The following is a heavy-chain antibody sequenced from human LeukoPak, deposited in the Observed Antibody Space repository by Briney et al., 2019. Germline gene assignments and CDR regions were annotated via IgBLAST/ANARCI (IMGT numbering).Heavy chain of an antibody. CDR1: GFTFSSYA. J-gene: IGHJ2*01. Sequence: GGSLRLSCAASGFTFSSYAMSWVRQAPGKGLDWVAVISYDGGTKYYADSVKGRFTISRDNSKSTLYLQMNSLRAEDTAVYYCARRAYGDYGRWYYDLWGRGTLVTVSS. V-gene: IGHV3-30-3*01. D-gene: IGHD4-17*01. CDR2: ISYDGGTK. CDR3: ARRAYGDYGRWYYDL.